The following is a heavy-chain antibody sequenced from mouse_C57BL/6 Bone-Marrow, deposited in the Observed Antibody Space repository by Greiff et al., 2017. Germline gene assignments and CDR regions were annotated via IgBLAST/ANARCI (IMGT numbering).Heavy chain of an antibody. CDR2: ISDGGSYT. CDR1: GFTFSSYA. Sequence: EVQLQESGGGLVKPGGSLKLSCAASGFTFSSYAMSWVRQTPEKRLEWVATISDGGSYTYYPDNVKGRFTISRDNAKNNLYLQMSHLKSEDTAMDYCARDEIFYAMDYWGQGTSVTVSS. J-gene: IGHJ4*01. V-gene: IGHV5-4*01. CDR3: ARDEIFYAMDY.